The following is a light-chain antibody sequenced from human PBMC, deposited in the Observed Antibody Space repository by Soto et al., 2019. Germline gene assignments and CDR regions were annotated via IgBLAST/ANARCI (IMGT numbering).Light chain of an antibody. CDR1: SSDVGGYNY. CDR3: CSYGGSYTLL. Sequence: QSALTQPRPVSGSPGQSVTISCSGTSSDVGGYNYVSWYRQHPGKAPQLMIYDVSLRPSGVPDRFSGSKSGNTASLTISGLQAEDEADYYCCSYGGSYTLLFGGGTKLSVL. V-gene: IGLV2-11*01. CDR2: DVS. J-gene: IGLJ2*01.